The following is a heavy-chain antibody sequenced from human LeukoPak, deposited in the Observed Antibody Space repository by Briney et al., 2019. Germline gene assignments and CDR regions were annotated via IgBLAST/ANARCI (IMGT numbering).Heavy chain of an antibody. D-gene: IGHD3-9*01. CDR2: IWYDGSKK. V-gene: IGHV3-33*01. Sequence: GRSLRRSCAASGFTFSSFGMHWVRQAPGKGLEWVAVIWYDGSKKYYADSVKGRFAISRDNSKNTLYLQMNALRAEDTAVYYCARVANITTFGMDVWGQGTTVTVSS. CDR3: ARVANITTFGMDV. J-gene: IGHJ6*02. CDR1: GFTFSSFG.